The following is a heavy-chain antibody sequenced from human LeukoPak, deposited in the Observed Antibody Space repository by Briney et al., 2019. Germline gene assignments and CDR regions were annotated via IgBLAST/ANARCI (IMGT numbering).Heavy chain of an antibody. Sequence: GGSLRLPCVASGFTFSTYSMHWVRQPPGNGLEWVSYIRSSDRAIYYADSVTGRFTISRDNAKNSLYLQMHSLRDEDTAVYYCARDRDWAFDYWGQGTLVTVSS. D-gene: IGHD3-9*01. CDR1: GFTFSTYS. CDR3: ARDRDWAFDY. J-gene: IGHJ4*02. V-gene: IGHV3-48*02. CDR2: IRSSDRAI.